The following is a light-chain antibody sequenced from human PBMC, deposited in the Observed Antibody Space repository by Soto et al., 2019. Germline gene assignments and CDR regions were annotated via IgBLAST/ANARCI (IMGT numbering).Light chain of an antibody. CDR2: DAS. CDR3: QQYGSSPYT. CDR1: QSFTNNY. Sequence: EIVLTQSPGTLFLSPGERAILSCRASQSFTNNYLAWYNQRPGQAPRLLIYDASSRAAGIPDRFSGRGSGTDFTLTIRLEPEDFAVYYCQQYGSSPYTFGQGTKLEI. V-gene: IGKV3-20*01. J-gene: IGKJ2*01.